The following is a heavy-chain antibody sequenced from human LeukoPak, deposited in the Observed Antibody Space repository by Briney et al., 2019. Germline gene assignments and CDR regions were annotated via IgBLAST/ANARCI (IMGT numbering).Heavy chain of an antibody. CDR3: ASAPGWELLGFDY. Sequence: PGGSLRLSCAASGFTFSSYAMSWVRQAPGKGLEWVSAISGSGGSTYYADSVKGRFTISRDNSENTLYLQMNSLRAEDTAVYYCASAPGWELLGFDYWGQGTLVTVSS. CDR1: GFTFSSYA. D-gene: IGHD1-26*01. J-gene: IGHJ4*02. V-gene: IGHV3-23*01. CDR2: ISGSGGST.